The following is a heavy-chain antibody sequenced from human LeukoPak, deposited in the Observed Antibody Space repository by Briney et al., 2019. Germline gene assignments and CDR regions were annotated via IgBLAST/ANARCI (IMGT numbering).Heavy chain of an antibody. D-gene: IGHD3-22*01. CDR3: ARVTPRSYYDSSGYYFGAFDI. CDR2: INPNSGGT. CDR1: GYTFTDYF. J-gene: IGHJ3*02. V-gene: IGHV1-2*02. Sequence: GASVKVSCKASGYTFTDYFIHWVRQAPGQGLEWMGWINPNSGGTNYAQKSRGRVTMTRDTSISTAYMELSRLRSDDTAVYYCARVTPRSYYDSSGYYFGAFDIWGQGTMVTVSS.